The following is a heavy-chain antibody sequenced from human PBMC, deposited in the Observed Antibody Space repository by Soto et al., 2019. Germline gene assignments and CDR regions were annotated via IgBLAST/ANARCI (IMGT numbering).Heavy chain of an antibody. CDR1: GDSITSSYY. V-gene: IGHV4-39*02. D-gene: IGHD5-18*01. CDR3: ARRPYSSGYVRWFDP. CDR2: IRYTGNT. Sequence: PSETLSLTCTVSGDSITSSYYWAWLRQPPGMGLEWIGTIRYTGNTYYNPSLKSRVSISIDTSKNHFSLNLNSVTAADTAVYYCARRPYSSGYVRWFDPWGQGTLVTVS. J-gene: IGHJ5*02.